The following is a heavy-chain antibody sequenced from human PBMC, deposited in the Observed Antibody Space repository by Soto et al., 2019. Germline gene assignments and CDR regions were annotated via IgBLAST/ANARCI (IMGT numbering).Heavy chain of an antibody. V-gene: IGHV1-46*01. Sequence: ASVKVSCKASGYTLTNYYIHWVRQAPGQGLEWMGIINPNGGSTTYAQKFEARLTMTRDTSTSTVYMELSSLRSEDTALYYCARDWRYESSGYCLDYWGQGTLVTVSS. CDR2: INPNGGST. D-gene: IGHD3-22*01. J-gene: IGHJ4*02. CDR1: GYTLTNYY. CDR3: ARDWRYESSGYCLDY.